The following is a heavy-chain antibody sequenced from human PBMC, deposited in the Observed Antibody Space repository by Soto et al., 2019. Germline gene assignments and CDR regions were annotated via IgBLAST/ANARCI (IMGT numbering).Heavy chain of an antibody. CDR2: ISSSTSHT. CDR1: GFTFSDYY. Sequence: QVQLVESGGGLVKPGGSLRLSCAVSGFTFSDYYMTWIRQAPGKGLEWVSYISSSTSHTNYADSLKGRFTISRDNAKNSLFLQMNSLRAEDTAVYYCARGRGAAADYLDFWGQGTLVTVSS. V-gene: IGHV3-11*05. CDR3: ARGRGAAADYLDF. D-gene: IGHD6-13*01. J-gene: IGHJ4*02.